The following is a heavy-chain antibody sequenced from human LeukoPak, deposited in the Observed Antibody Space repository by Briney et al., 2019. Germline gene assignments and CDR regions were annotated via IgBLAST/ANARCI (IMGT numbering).Heavy chain of an antibody. CDR2: FDPEDGET. CDR3: ATEPIEIQLWRQYYFDY. CDR1: GYTLTELS. D-gene: IGHD5-18*01. V-gene: IGHV1-24*01. Sequence: ASVKVSCKVSGYTLTELSMHWVRQAPGKGLEWMGGFDPEDGETIYAQKFQGRVTMTEDTSTDIAYMELSSLRSEDTAVYYCATEPIEIQLWRQYYFDYWGQGTLVTVSS. J-gene: IGHJ4*02.